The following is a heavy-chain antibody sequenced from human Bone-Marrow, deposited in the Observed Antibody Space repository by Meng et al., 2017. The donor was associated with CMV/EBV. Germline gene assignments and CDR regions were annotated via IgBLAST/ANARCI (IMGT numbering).Heavy chain of an antibody. CDR2: ISGSGGST. CDR3: ACQETYYYDSSGYYCDY. D-gene: IGHD3-22*01. Sequence: GESLKISCAASGFTFSSYAMSWVRQAPGKGLEWVSAISGSGGSTYDADSVKGRFTISRGNSKNTLYLQMNSLRAEDTAVYYCACQETYYYDSSGYYCDYWGQGTLVTVSS. J-gene: IGHJ4*02. V-gene: IGHV3-23*01. CDR1: GFTFSSYA.